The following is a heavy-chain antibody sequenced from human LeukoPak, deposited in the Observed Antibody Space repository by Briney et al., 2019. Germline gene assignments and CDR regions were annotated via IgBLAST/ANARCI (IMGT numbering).Heavy chain of an antibody. CDR1: GFTFDDYA. V-gene: IGHV3-9*01. CDR3: VRDTYGPSDY. CDR2: ISWNSGSI. J-gene: IGHJ4*02. D-gene: IGHD3-10*01. Sequence: GGSLRLSCAASGFTFDDYAMHWVRQAPGKGLEWVSGISWNSGSIGYADSVKGRFTISRDNAKNSLYLQMNSLRAEETAVYYCVRDTYGPSDYWGQGSLVTVSS.